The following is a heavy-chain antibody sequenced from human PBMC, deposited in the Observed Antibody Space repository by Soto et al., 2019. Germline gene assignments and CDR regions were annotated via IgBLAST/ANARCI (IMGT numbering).Heavy chain of an antibody. Sequence: ASVKVSCKASGYTFTGYYMHWVRQAPGQGLEWMGWINPNSGGTNYAQKFQGWVTMTRDTSISTAYMELSRLRSDDTAVYYCAREPPDCSGGSCYYGYFDYWGQGTLVTVSS. D-gene: IGHD2-15*01. CDR3: AREPPDCSGGSCYYGYFDY. CDR1: GYTFTGYY. J-gene: IGHJ4*02. V-gene: IGHV1-2*04. CDR2: INPNSGGT.